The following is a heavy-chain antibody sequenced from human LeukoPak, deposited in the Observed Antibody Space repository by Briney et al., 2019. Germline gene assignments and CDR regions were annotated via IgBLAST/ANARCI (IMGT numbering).Heavy chain of an antibody. J-gene: IGHJ4*02. V-gene: IGHV1-46*01. Sequence: AAVKLSCKASGYTFTNYYIHWLRQAPGQGLEWMGIINPSYGSRDYAQKFQGRVTMTRDTSTSTVYMELSSLRSDDTAVYYCARGGPPSIAVAGSRICDYWGQGTL. D-gene: IGHD6-19*01. CDR3: ARGGPPSIAVAGSRICDY. CDR2: INPSYGSR. CDR1: GYTFTNYY.